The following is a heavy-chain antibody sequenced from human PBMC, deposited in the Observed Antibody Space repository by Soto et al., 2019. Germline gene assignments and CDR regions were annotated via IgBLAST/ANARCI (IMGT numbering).Heavy chain of an antibody. J-gene: IGHJ4*02. CDR1: GFTFSSYS. D-gene: IGHD3-22*01. V-gene: IGHV3-48*01. Sequence: GGSLRLSCAASGFTFSSYSMNWVRQAPGKGLEWVSYISSSSNSIYYADSVKGRFTISRDNAKNSLHLQMNSLRAEDTAVYYCAKDRIYYYDSSGYLSFDYWGQGTLVTVSS. CDR2: ISSSSNSI. CDR3: AKDRIYYYDSSGYLSFDY.